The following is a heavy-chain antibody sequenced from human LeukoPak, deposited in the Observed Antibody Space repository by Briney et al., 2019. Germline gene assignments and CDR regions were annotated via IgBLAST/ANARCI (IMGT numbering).Heavy chain of an antibody. CDR1: GGSISSYY. Sequence: SETLSLTCTVSGGSISSYYWSWIRQPPGKGLEWIWYIYYSGSTNYNPSLKSRVTISVDTSKNQFSLKLSSVTAADTAVYYCARGERGYSYGYAYWGQGTLVTVSS. J-gene: IGHJ4*02. CDR2: IYYSGST. CDR3: ARGERGYSYGYAY. V-gene: IGHV4-59*01. D-gene: IGHD5-18*01.